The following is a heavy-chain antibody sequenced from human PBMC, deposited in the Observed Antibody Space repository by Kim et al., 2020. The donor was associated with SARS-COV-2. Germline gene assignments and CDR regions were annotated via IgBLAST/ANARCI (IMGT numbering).Heavy chain of an antibody. CDR2: IYPGDSDT. V-gene: IGHV5-51*01. D-gene: IGHD2-2*01. CDR3: ATQRVVGYCSSTSCYGDPRGDY. J-gene: IGHJ4*02. CDR1: GYSFTSYW. Sequence: GESLKISCKGSGYSFTSYWIGWVRQMPGEGLEWMGIIYPGDSDTRYSPSFQGQVTISADKSISTAYLQWSSLKASDTAMYYCATQRVVGYCSSTSCYGDPRGDYWGQGTLVTVSS.